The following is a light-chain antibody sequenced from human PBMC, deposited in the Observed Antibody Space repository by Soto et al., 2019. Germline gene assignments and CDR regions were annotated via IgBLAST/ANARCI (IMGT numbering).Light chain of an antibody. V-gene: IGLV2-11*01. CDR1: SSDVGGYNY. J-gene: IGLJ1*01. CDR3: CSYAGRYTFAYV. Sequence: QSALTQPRSVSGSPGQSVTISCTGTSSDVGGYNYVSWYQQHPGKAPKLMIYDVSKRPSGVPDRFSGSKSGNTASLTISGLQAEDEADYYCCSYAGRYTFAYVFGTGTKLTVL. CDR2: DVS.